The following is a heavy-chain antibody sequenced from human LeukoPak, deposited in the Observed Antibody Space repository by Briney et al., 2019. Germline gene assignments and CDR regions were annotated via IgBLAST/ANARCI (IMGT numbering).Heavy chain of an antibody. V-gene: IGHV3-21*01. CDR1: GFTFSSYS. Sequence: GGSLRLSCAASGFTFSSYSMNWVRQAPGKGLEWVSSISSSSSYIYYADSVKGRFTIPRDNAKNSLYLQMNSLRAEDTAVYYCAREDEDIVVVPAAVDYWGQGTLVTVSS. D-gene: IGHD2-2*01. CDR3: AREDEDIVVVPAAVDY. CDR2: ISSSSSYI. J-gene: IGHJ4*02.